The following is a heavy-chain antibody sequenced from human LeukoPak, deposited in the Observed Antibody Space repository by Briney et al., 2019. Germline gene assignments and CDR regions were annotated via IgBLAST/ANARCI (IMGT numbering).Heavy chain of an antibody. CDR1: GFTFSSYE. CDR3: ARSYRGWQYYFDY. J-gene: IGHJ4*02. Sequence: PGGSLRLSCAASGFTFSSYEMNWVRQAPGKGLEWISYISSSGSTMYYADSVKGRFTISRDNAKNSLYLQMNSLRAEDTAVYYCARSYRGWQYYFDYWGQGTLVTVSS. D-gene: IGHD6-19*01. CDR2: ISSSGSTM. V-gene: IGHV3-48*03.